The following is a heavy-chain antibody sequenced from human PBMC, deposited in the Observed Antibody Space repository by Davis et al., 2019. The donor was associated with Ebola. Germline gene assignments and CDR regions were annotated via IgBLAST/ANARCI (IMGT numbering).Heavy chain of an antibody. CDR1: GYTFINYA. CDR3: ARFGIVGATNAFDI. D-gene: IGHD1-26*01. J-gene: IGHJ3*02. V-gene: IGHV1-3*01. Sequence: AASVKVSCKASGYTFINYAIHWVRQAPGQRLEWMGWINAGDGKIIYSENFQGRLTITRDTSATTAYMELSSLRSEDTAAYYCARFGIVGATNAFDIWGQGTMVTVSS. CDR2: INAGDGKI.